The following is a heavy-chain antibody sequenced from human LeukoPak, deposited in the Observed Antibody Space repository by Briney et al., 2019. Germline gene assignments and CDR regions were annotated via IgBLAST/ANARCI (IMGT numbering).Heavy chain of an antibody. V-gene: IGHV3-21*01. CDR1: GFAFSDYG. CDR3: ARGKDSFDI. J-gene: IGHJ3*02. CDR2: ISFSSSYI. Sequence: GGSLRLSCTVSGFAFSDYGMNWVRQAPGKGLEWASFISFSSSYIYYADSVKGRFTISRDNAKNSLYLQMNSLRAEDTAVYYCARGKDSFDIWGQGTIVTVSS.